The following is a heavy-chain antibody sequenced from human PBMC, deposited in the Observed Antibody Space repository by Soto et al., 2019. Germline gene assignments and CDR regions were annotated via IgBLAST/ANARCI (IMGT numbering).Heavy chain of an antibody. J-gene: IGHJ5*02. CDR2: IYYNGTS. D-gene: IGHD4-4*01. V-gene: IGHV4-61*08. Sequence: PSETLSLTCSVSGGSVSSGGYYWSWIRQPPGKGLEWIGFIYYNGTSYFNPSLKSRVSMSVDTSKHQFSLKLGSVTAADTAIYYCARWRPDYNDQKWFDPWGRGTLVTVSS. CDR3: ARWRPDYNDQKWFDP. CDR1: GGSVSSGGYY.